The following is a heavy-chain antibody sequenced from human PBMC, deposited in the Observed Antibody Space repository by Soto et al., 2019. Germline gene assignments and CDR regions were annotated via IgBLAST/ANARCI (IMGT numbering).Heavy chain of an antibody. D-gene: IGHD6-13*01. V-gene: IGHV4-59*01. Sequence: SETLSLTCTVSGGSISSYYWSWIRQPPGKGLEWIGYIYYSGSTNYNPSLKSRVTISVDTSKNQFSLKLSSVTAADTAVYYCARVAYSSSWYEVSTWGQGTLVTVSS. CDR1: GGSISSYY. CDR2: IYYSGST. J-gene: IGHJ5*02. CDR3: ARVAYSSSWYEVST.